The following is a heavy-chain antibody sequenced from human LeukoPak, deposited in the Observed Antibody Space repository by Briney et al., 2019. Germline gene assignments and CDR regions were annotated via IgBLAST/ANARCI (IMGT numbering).Heavy chain of an antibody. CDR1: GYTFTSYG. CDR2: ISAYNGNT. CDR3: ARAPATWIQLWFSDYYYYYGMDV. Sequence: ASVKVSCKASGYTFTSYGISWVRQAPGQGLEWMGWISAYNGNTNYAQKLQGRVTMTTDTSTSTAYMELRSLRSDDTAVYYCARAPATWIQLWFSDYYYYYGMDVWGQGTTVTVSS. D-gene: IGHD5-18*01. J-gene: IGHJ6*02. V-gene: IGHV1-18*01.